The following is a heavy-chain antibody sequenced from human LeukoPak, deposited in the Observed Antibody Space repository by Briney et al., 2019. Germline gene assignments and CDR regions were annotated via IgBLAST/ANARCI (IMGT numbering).Heavy chain of an antibody. Sequence: GGSLRLSCAASGFTFSDFWMNWVRQAPGKGLEWVSGISGSGDNTLYADSVKGRFTISRDNSKNTLYLEMNSLRAEDTAIYYCAKMKGHPLPKYYMDVWGQGTTVTVSS. CDR2: ISGSGDNT. V-gene: IGHV3-23*01. CDR1: GFTFSDFW. CDR3: AKMKGHPLPKYYMDV. J-gene: IGHJ6*03.